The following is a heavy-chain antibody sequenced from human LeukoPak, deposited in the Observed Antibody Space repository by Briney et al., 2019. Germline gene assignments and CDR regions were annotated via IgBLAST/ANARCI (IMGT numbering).Heavy chain of an antibody. CDR3: ARDAGWTYYFDY. V-gene: IGHV1-69*01. CDR2: IIPIFGTA. J-gene: IGHJ4*01. CDR1: GGTFSSCA. D-gene: IGHD3/OR15-3a*01. Sequence: SVKVSCKASGGTFSSCAISWVRQAPGQGLEWMGGIIPIFGTANYAQKFQGRVTITADESTSTAYMELSSLRSEDTAVYYCARDAGWTYYFDYWAQGTLVTVSS.